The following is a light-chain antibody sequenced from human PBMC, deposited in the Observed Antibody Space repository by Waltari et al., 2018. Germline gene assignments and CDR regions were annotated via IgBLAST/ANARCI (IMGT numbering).Light chain of an antibody. CDR1: RRDVGGFNF. CDR2: DVF. J-gene: IGLJ2*01. Sequence: QSALTQPASVSGSPGQSISISCPGIRRDVGGFNFVSWYQQHPGKAPKLMIYDVFNRPSGVSTRFSGSKSDNAASLAISGLQAEDEAVYYCSSYTASPPHVVFGGGTKVTVL. V-gene: IGLV2-14*03. CDR3: SSYTASPPHVV.